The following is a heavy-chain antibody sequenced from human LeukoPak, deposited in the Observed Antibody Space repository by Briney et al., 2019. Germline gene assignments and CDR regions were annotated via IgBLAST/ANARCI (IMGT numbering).Heavy chain of an antibody. CDR2: LYPGDLDT. D-gene: IGHD3-16*02. J-gene: IGHJ3*02. CDR1: GYTFTSFW. V-gene: IGHV5-51*01. Sequence: GESLKISCKGCGYTFTSFWNGWAPQIPGKGREWGGILYPGDLDTRYSPSFQDEVTISADKSISTAYLQWSSLKASDTAMFYCARQGYHYVWGSYRSDAFDIWGQGTMVTVSS. CDR3: ARQGYHYVWGSYRSDAFDI.